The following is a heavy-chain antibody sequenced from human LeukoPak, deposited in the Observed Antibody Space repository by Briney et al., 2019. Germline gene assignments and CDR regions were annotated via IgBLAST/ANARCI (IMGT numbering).Heavy chain of an antibody. CDR1: GGSFSGYY. D-gene: IGHD3-10*01. CDR2: IYYSGST. J-gene: IGHJ4*02. Sequence: SETLSLTCAVYGGSFSGYYWSWIRQPPGKGLEWIGYIYYSGSTNYNPSLKSRVTISVDTSKNQFSLKLSSVTAADTAVYYCARVDYYGSGSYYMPLDYWGQGTLVTVSS. CDR3: ARVDYYGSGSYYMPLDY. V-gene: IGHV4-59*01.